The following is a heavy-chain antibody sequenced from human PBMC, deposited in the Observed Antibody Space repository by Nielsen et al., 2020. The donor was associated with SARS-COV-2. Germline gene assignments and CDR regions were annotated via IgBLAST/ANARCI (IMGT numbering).Heavy chain of an antibody. CDR1: GFTFSSYA. CDR2: ISYDGSNK. J-gene: IGHJ3*02. D-gene: IGHD6-13*01. Sequence: GESLKISCAASGFTFSSYAMHWVRQAPGKGLEWVAVISYDGSNKYYADSVKGRFTISRDNSKNTLYLQMNSLRAEDTAVYYCARDRGYSSSWFLDAFDIWGQGTMVTVSS. V-gene: IGHV3-30-3*01. CDR3: ARDRGYSSSWFLDAFDI.